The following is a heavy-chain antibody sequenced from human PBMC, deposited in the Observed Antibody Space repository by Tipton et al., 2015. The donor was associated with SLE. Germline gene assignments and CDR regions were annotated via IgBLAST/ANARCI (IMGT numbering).Heavy chain of an antibody. CDR3: ARDYCSSTSCPSHYYYMDV. CDR1: RGSFSGYS. CDR2: FNHTGST. Sequence: TLSLTCAVYRGSFSGYSWTWIRQSPGRGLEWIGEFNHTGSTNYNPPLKRRVTISVDTSKNQFSLKLSSVTAADTAVYYCARDYCSSTSCPSHYYYMDVWGKGTTVTISS. J-gene: IGHJ6*03. V-gene: IGHV4-34*01. D-gene: IGHD2-2*01.